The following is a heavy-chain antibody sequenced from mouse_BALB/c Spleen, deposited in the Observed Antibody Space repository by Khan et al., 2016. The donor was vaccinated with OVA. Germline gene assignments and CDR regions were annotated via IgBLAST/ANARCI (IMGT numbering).Heavy chain of an antibody. Sequence: EVQLQESGPDLVKPSQSLSLTCTVTGSSITSGYSWHWIRQFPGNKLEWMGYIHYSGITNYNPSLKSRISMTRDTSKNQVFMQLNSVTTEDTAIYYRARFDRSRSFDYWGQGTLLTVSA. CDR1: GSSITSGYS. V-gene: IGHV3-1*02. J-gene: IGHJ2*01. CDR3: ARFDRSRSFDY. D-gene: IGHD1-1*01. CDR2: IHYSGIT.